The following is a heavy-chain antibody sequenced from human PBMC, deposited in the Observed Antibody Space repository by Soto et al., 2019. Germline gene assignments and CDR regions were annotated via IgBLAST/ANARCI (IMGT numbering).Heavy chain of an antibody. J-gene: IGHJ6*02. D-gene: IGHD6-13*01. V-gene: IGHV1-69*02. CDR3: ARNNGYSRAAGKSSGMDV. Sequence: QVQLVQSGAEVKKPGSSVKVSCKASGGTFSSYTISWVRQAPGQGLEWMGRIIPILGIANYAQKFQGRVTITADKSTSTAYMELSTLRPEDTAVYYCARNNGYSRAAGKSSGMDVWGQGTTVTVSS. CDR2: IIPILGIA. CDR1: GGTFSSYT.